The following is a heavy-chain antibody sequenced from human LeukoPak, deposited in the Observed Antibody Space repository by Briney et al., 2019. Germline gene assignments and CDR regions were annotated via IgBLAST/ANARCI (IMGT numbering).Heavy chain of an antibody. J-gene: IGHJ3*02. CDR1: GASISTYY. CDR2: LLFGGST. V-gene: IGHV4-59*01. CDR3: ARTNQISETAFDI. Sequence: PSETLSLTCTVSGASISTYYWSWIRQPPGKGLEWIGYLLFGGSTNYNPSLKSRVTISSDTSKNQLSLKLTSVTAADTAVYYCARTNQISETAFDIWGQGTMVIVSS. D-gene: IGHD1-14*01.